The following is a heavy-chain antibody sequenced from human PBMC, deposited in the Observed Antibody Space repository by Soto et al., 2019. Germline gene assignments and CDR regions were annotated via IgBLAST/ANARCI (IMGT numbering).Heavy chain of an antibody. CDR1: GFTFSDYY. CDR2: ISGNGRST. D-gene: IGHD3-10*01. CDR3: VRDSARTIVVLAVEGVNWSDP. Sequence: QVQLVESGGDLVTPGGSLRLSCAASGFTFSDYYMAWIRQAPGRGLEWISFISGNGRSTRYADSVKGRFTISRDNAKNSLSLQMNSLRADDTAIYYCVRDSARTIVVLAVEGVNWSDPWGQGTLVNVSS. J-gene: IGHJ5*02. V-gene: IGHV3-11*05.